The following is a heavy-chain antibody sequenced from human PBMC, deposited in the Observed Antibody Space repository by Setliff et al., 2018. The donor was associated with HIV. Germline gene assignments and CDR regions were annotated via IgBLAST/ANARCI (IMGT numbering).Heavy chain of an antibody. J-gene: IGHJ4*02. Sequence: GGSLRLSCAASGFTFSTYWMIWVRQAPGKGLEWVAKIKQDGSEEYYVDSVKGRFTISRDNAKNSVYLQMNSLRVEDTAMYYCARGARGYSYGWGQGTLVTVSS. CDR2: IKQDGSEE. V-gene: IGHV3-7*01. CDR1: GFTFSTYW. CDR3: ARGARGYSYG. D-gene: IGHD5-18*01.